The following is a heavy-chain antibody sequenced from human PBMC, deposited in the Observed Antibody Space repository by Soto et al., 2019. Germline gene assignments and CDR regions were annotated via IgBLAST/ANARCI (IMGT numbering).Heavy chain of an antibody. D-gene: IGHD4-17*01. V-gene: IGHV2-5*02. CDR2: IFWDDDK. CDR3: AREDYVLAFDI. Sequence: SGPTLVNPTHTLTLTCTFSGFSLTTSGLGVGWIRRPPGKALEWLALIFWDDDKRYSPSLRSRLTITKDTSKNQVVLTMTNMDAVDTATYFCAREDYVLAFDILGQGTMVTV. J-gene: IGHJ3*02. CDR1: GFSLTTSGLG.